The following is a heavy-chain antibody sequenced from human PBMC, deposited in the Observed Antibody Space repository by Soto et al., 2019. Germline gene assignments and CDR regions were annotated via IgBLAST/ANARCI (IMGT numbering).Heavy chain of an antibody. J-gene: IGHJ4*02. CDR2: IYYSGST. Sequence: SETLSLTCTVSGGSISSYYWSWIRQPPGKGLEWIGYIYYSGSTNYNPSLKSWVTISVDTSKNQFSLKLSSVTAADTAVYYCARGLGYCSGGSCSYYFDYWGQGTLVTVSS. D-gene: IGHD2-15*01. CDR3: ARGLGYCSGGSCSYYFDY. V-gene: IGHV4-59*01. CDR1: GGSISSYY.